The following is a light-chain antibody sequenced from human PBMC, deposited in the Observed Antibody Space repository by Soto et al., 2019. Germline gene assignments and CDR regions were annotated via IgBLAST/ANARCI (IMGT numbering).Light chain of an antibody. Sequence: DIQMTQSPSTLSASVGYRVTITCRASQSISSWLAWYQQKPGKAPKLLIYDASSLESGAPSRFSGSGSGTEFTLTISSLQPDDFATYYCQQYNSYSLFGGGIKVDI. CDR1: QSISSW. J-gene: IGKJ4*01. CDR2: DAS. CDR3: QQYNSYSL. V-gene: IGKV1-5*01.